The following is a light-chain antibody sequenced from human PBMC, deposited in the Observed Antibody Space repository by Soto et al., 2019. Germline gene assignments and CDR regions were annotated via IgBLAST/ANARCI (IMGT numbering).Light chain of an antibody. CDR2: EVS. CDR3: MQSTHLPPT. V-gene: IGKV2D-29*02. J-gene: IGKJ5*01. CDR1: HSLLHSTAETF. Sequence: MTHGPFSLSVVAGQPASISWKSSHSLLHSTAETFLFRYHQKPGQSPQLLIYEVSTRVSGVPDRFSGSGSGTDFTLDISRVETDDVGIYYCMQSTHLPPTFGQGTRQVNK.